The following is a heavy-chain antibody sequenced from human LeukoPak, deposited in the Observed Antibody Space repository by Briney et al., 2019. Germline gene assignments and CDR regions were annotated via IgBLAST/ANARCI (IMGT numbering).Heavy chain of an antibody. D-gene: IGHD2-15*01. CDR2: TYYRSKLYN. V-gene: IGHV6-1*01. CDR3: ARWAADEFDY. Sequence: SQTLSLTCAISGDSVSSNSAAWNWSRQSPSRGLEWPGRTYYRSKLYNDYAVSVKSRITINPDTSKIQFSLQLNSVTPEDTAVYYCARWAADEFDYWGQGTLVTVSS. J-gene: IGHJ4*02. CDR1: GDSVSSNSAA.